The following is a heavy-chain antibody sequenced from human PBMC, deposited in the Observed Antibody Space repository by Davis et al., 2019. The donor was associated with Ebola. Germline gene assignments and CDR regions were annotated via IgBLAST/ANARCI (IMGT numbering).Heavy chain of an antibody. CDR1: GFTFSTYA. Sequence: PGGSLRLSCAGSGFTFSTYAMTWVRQAPGKGLEWVSRISGSGGDPHYADSVKGRFTISRDNSKNTLYLQMNSLRVEDTAVYYCARGHISLLWGQGTLVTVSS. CDR3: ARGHISLL. CDR2: ISGSGGDP. D-gene: IGHD3-3*02. J-gene: IGHJ4*02. V-gene: IGHV3-23*01.